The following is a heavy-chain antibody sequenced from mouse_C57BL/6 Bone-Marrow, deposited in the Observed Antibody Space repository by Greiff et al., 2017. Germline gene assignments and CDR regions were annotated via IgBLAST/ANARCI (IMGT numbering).Heavy chain of an antibody. V-gene: IGHV1-55*01. D-gene: IGHD3-2*02. CDR1: GYTFTSYW. Sequence: VQLQQPGAELVKPGASVKMSCKASGYTFTSYWITWVKQRPGQGLEWIGDIYPGSGSTNYNEKFKSKATLTVDTSSSTAYMQLSSLTSEDSAVYYCARSSRQLRQYYFDYWGQGTTLTVSS. J-gene: IGHJ2*01. CDR2: IYPGSGST. CDR3: ARSSRQLRQYYFDY.